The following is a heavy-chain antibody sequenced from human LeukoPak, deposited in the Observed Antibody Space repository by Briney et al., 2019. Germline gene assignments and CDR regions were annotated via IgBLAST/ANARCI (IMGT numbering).Heavy chain of an antibody. V-gene: IGHV3-74*01. CDR2: IRGDGNDT. Sequence: GGSLRLSCAASGFTFSSFWMHWVRRAPGKGLVWVSRIRGDGNDTNYADSVKGRFTISRDNAQNTLYLQMNSLRADDTAAYYCASDRVLGSGSLDNWGQGVLVTVSS. J-gene: IGHJ4*02. CDR3: ASDRVLGSGSLDN. D-gene: IGHD3-10*01. CDR1: GFTFSSFW.